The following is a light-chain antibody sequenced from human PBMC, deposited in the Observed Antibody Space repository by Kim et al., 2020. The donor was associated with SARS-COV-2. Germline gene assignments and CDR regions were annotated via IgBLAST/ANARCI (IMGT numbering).Light chain of an antibody. CDR3: SSYTTTSTLV. V-gene: IGLV2-14*03. CDR1: SSDVGGYNF. CDR2: DVN. Sequence: GQSLTIACTGTSSDVGGYNFVSWYQHHPGKAPKLVIYDVNQRPSGVSNRFTGSKSGNTASLTISGLQAEDEADYYCSSYTTTSTLVFGGGTQLTVL. J-gene: IGLJ2*01.